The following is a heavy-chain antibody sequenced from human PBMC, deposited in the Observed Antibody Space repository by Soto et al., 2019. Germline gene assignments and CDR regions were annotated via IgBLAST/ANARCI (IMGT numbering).Heavy chain of an antibody. CDR1: GFTFTSSA. Sequence: ASVKVSCKASGFTFTSSAMQWVRQARGQRLEWIGWIVVGSGNTNYAQKFQERVTITRDMSTSTAYMELSSLRSEDTAVYYCATGFRFGESSDYWGQGTLVTVSS. CDR3: ATGFRFGESSDY. V-gene: IGHV1-58*02. J-gene: IGHJ4*02. CDR2: IVVGSGNT. D-gene: IGHD3-10*01.